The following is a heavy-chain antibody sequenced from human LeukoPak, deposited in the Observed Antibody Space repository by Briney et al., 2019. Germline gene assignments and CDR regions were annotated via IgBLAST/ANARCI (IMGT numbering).Heavy chain of an antibody. J-gene: IGHJ4*02. Sequence: SETLSLTCSVSGGSINGYWWSWIRQPAGKGLEFIGRISTTGMTNYNPSLKSRVSMSADTSKNQFSLELRSVTAADTAVYFCARAGYTISSYRFDYWGQGALVTVSS. CDR2: ISTTGMT. D-gene: IGHD3-16*02. V-gene: IGHV4-4*07. CDR1: GGSINGYW. CDR3: ARAGYTISSYRFDY.